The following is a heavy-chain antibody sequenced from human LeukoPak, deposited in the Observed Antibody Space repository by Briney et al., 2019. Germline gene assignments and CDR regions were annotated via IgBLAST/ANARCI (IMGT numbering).Heavy chain of an antibody. J-gene: IGHJ4*02. V-gene: IGHV3-23*01. CDR2: ISGSGENT. CDR1: GFTFSSYA. Sequence: GGSLRLSCAASGFTFSSYAMSWVRQAPGKGLEWVSAISGSGENTFYADSVKGRFTISRDNSKNTLYLQMNTLRAEDAAVYYCASSTVTNFDYWGRGTLVTVSS. D-gene: IGHD4-17*01. CDR3: ASSTVTNFDY.